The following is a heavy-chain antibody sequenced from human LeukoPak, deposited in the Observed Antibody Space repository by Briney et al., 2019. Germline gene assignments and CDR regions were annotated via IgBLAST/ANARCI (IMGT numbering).Heavy chain of an antibody. Sequence: SETLSLTCTVSGGSISSGGYYWSWIRQHPGKGLEWIGYIYYSGSTYYNPSLKSRVTISVDTSKNQFSLKLSSVTAADTAVYYCARELRLGELSPLSYWGQGTLVTVSS. J-gene: IGHJ4*02. V-gene: IGHV4-31*03. CDR1: GGSISSGGYY. CDR3: ARELRLGELSPLSY. CDR2: IYYSGST. D-gene: IGHD3-16*02.